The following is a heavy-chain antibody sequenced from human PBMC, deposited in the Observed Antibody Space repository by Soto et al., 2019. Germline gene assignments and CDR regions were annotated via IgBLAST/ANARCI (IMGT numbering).Heavy chain of an antibody. CDR3: ARDYGSGNWLFGIEV. CDR2: SYYSGRT. V-gene: IGHV4-30-4*01. D-gene: IGHD3-10*01. Sequence: QVQLQESGPGLVKPSQTLSLTCTVSGGSISSGDYYWSWIRQPPGKGLEWIGSSYYSGRTYYSPSPKSRVTIAVYPSKYQFSLNLTSVTAADTAWYYCARDYGSGNWLFGIEVWVQGTTVTVSS. J-gene: IGHJ6*02. CDR1: GGSISSGDYY.